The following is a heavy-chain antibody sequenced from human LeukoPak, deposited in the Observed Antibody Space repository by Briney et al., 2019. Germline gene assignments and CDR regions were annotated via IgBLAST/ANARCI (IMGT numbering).Heavy chain of an antibody. CDR3: ARHSGRLLWFGECDY. V-gene: IGHV1-2*02. Sequence: ASVKVSCKASGYTFTGYYMHWVRQAPGQGLEWMGWINPNSGGTNYAQKFQGRVTMTRDTSISTAYMELSRLRSDDTAVYYCARHSGRLLWFGECDYWGQGTLVTVSS. CDR1: GYTFTGYY. J-gene: IGHJ4*02. CDR2: INPNSGGT. D-gene: IGHD3-10*01.